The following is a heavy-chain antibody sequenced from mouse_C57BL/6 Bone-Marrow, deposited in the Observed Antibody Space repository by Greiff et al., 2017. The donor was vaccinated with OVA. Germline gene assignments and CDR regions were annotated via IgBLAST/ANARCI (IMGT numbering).Heavy chain of an antibody. J-gene: IGHJ2*01. CDR2: INPNNGGT. Sequence: VQLQQSGPELVKPGASVKISCKASGYTFTDYYMNWVKQSHGKSLEWIGDINPNNGGTSYNQKFKGKATLTVDKSSSTAYMELRSLTSEDSAVYYCARGGLGYWGQGTTLTVSS. D-gene: IGHD2-2*01. CDR3: ARGGLGY. V-gene: IGHV1-26*01. CDR1: GYTFTDYY.